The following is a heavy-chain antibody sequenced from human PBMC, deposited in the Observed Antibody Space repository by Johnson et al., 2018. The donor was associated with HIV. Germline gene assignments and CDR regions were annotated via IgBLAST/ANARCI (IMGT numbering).Heavy chain of an antibody. V-gene: IGHV3-15*01. CDR1: GFTFNNAW. CDR3: ARDGVYSSPHDAFDI. D-gene: IGHD6-13*01. CDR2: IKSKTDGGTT. Sequence: VQLVESGGGLVKPGGSLRLSCAASGFTFNNAWMSWVRQAPGKGLEWVGRIKSKTDGGTTDYAAPVKGRFTLSRDDSKNTAYLQMDSLRVEDSAVYYCARDGVYSSPHDAFDIWGQGTMVTVSS. J-gene: IGHJ3*02.